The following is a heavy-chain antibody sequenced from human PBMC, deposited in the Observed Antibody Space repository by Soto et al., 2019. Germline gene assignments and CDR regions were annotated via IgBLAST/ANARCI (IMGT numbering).Heavy chain of an antibody. J-gene: IGHJ2*01. D-gene: IGHD3-16*02. CDR3: QAEDGLRDIVPVSQFRGNRTTDL. V-gene: IGHV3-23*01. Sequence: GKGLEWVSGISGSGDNTYYADSVKGRFTISRDNSRNTLYLQMNSLRAEDAALYFFQAEDGLRDIVPVSQFRGNRTTDL. CDR2: ISGSGDNT.